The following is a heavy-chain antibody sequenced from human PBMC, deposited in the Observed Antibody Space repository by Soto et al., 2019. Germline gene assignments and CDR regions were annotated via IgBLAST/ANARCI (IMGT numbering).Heavy chain of an antibody. CDR1: GGTFTTSS. Sequence: QVQLVQSGAEVKELGSSVKVSCKTSGGTFTTSSFVWVRQGPGQGLEWMGGIIPIFSKTNFAPKFQGRVTFTADESTRTVYMDLSSLRSVDTAIYYCATDVVRSTGGDSWGQGTLVTVSS. J-gene: IGHJ4*02. CDR3: ATDVVRSTGGDS. CDR2: IIPIFSKT. D-gene: IGHD7-27*01. V-gene: IGHV1-69*01.